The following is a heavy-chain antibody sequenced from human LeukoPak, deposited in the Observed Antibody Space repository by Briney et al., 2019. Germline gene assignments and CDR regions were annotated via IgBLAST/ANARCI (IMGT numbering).Heavy chain of an antibody. CDR3: ARVPEGVYAFDI. J-gene: IGHJ3*02. Sequence: PGESLKISCKGSGYSFTTFWIAWVRPLPGKGLEWMGIIYPGDSNTRYSPSFEGHVTISADKSISTAYLQWSSLKVPDTAMYYCARVPEGVYAFDIWGQGTMVTVSS. CDR1: GYSFTTFW. CDR2: IYPGDSNT. D-gene: IGHD1-1*01. V-gene: IGHV5-51*01.